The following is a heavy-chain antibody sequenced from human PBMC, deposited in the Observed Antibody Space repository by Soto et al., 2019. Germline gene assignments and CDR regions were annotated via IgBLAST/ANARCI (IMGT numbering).Heavy chain of an antibody. CDR1: GFTFSDYY. Sequence: QVQLVESGGALVKPGGSLRLSCAASGFTFSDYYMSWIRQAPGKGLEWISYISTSASSIFYADSVKGRFTISRDNAKNSLYLQMNSLTADDTAVYYCARDESRISWFAFDIWGLGTMVTVSS. D-gene: IGHD3-10*01. J-gene: IGHJ3*02. V-gene: IGHV3-11*01. CDR2: ISTSASSI. CDR3: ARDESRISWFAFDI.